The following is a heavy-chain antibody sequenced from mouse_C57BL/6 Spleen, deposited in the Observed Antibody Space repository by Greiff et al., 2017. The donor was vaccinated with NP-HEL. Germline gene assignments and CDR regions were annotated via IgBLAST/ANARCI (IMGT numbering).Heavy chain of an antibody. CDR3: ARRGVYYYGSSSYYFDY. Sequence: QVQLQQPGAELVRPGSSVRLSCKASGYTFTSYWMHWVKQRPIQALEGIGNIDPSDSETHSNQNFKDKATLTVDKSSSTAYMQLISLTSEDSAVYYCARRGVYYYGSSSYYFDYWGQGTTLTVSS. D-gene: IGHD1-1*01. CDR2: IDPSDSET. J-gene: IGHJ2*01. V-gene: IGHV1-52*01. CDR1: GYTFTSYW.